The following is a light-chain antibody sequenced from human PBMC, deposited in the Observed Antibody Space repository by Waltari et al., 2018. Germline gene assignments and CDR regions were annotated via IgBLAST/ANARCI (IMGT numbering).Light chain of an antibody. V-gene: IGLV3-21*03. CDR2: DDS. CDR3: QVWDTTSDRVV. CDR1: NVGSKR. Sequence: SYVLTQPPSASVAPGKTARTTCGGDNVGSKRVHWYQQKPGQAPLLVVYDDSARPSGIPDRFSASNSGNTATLTISRVENGDEADYYCQVWDTTSDRVVFGGGTKLTVL. J-gene: IGLJ2*01.